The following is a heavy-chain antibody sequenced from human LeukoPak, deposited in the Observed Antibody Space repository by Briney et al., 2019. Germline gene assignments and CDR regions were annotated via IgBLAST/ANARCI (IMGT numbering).Heavy chain of an antibody. CDR2: INHSGST. D-gene: IGHD2-2*01. Sequence: PSETLSLTCAVYGGSFSGYYWSWIRQPPGKGLEWIGEINHSGSTNYNPSLESRVTISVDTSKNQFSLKLSSVTAADTAVYYCARTLGYCSSTSCYGPHWGQGTLVTVSS. V-gene: IGHV4-34*01. CDR1: GGSFSGYY. CDR3: ARTLGYCSSTSCYGPH. J-gene: IGHJ4*02.